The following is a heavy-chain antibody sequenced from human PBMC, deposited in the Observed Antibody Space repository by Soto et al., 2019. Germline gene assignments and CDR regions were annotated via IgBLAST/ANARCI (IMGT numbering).Heavy chain of an antibody. D-gene: IGHD2-2*01. CDR3: AREGLVLVPTTVNYDYYYYAMDV. CDR2: IIPRSATS. V-gene: IGHV1-69*12. CDR1: GDTFSTYT. Sequence: QVQLVQSGAEVKKPGSSVKVSCKASGDTFSTYTITWMRQAPGQGLEWMGGIIPRSATSNYAQKFQGRVTITADESTSTAXXXLRXRRSEDTAVYYCAREGLVLVPTTVNYDYYYYAMDVWGQGTTVTVSS. J-gene: IGHJ6*02.